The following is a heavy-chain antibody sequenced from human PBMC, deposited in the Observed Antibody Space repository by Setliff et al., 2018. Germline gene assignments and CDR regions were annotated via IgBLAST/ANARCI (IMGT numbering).Heavy chain of an antibody. V-gene: IGHV4-38-2*01. Sequence: SETLSLTCAVSGYSISSGYYWGWIRQPPGKGLEWIGSIYHSGSTYYNPSLKSRVTISVDTSKNQFSLKLSSVTAADTAVYYCASIVLTEPSYYDYVWGSYRFFHYFDYWGQGTLVTVS. CDR3: ASIVLTEPSYYDYVWGSYRFFHYFDY. J-gene: IGHJ4*02. D-gene: IGHD3-16*02. CDR2: IYHSGST. CDR1: GYSISSGYY.